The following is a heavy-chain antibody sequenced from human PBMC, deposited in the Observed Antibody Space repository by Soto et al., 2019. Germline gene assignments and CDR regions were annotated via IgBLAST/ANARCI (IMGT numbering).Heavy chain of an antibody. Sequence: PGGSLRLSCAASGFTFSSYWMSWVRQAPGKGLEWVANIKQDGSEKYYVDSVKGRFTISRDNAKNSLYLQMNSLRAEDTAVYYCARQLRFSGSYSLYNYHGMDVWGQGTTVTASS. J-gene: IGHJ6*02. CDR1: GFTFSSYW. CDR2: IKQDGSEK. CDR3: ARQLRFSGSYSLYNYHGMDV. D-gene: IGHD1-26*01. V-gene: IGHV3-7*01.